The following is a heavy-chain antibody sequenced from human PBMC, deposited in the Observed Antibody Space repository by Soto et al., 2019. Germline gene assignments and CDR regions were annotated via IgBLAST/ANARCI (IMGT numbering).Heavy chain of an antibody. CDR2: ISWNSGSI. J-gene: IGHJ3*02. Sequence: SLRLSCAASGFTCDDYAMHWVRQAPGKGLEWVSGISWNSGSIGYADSVKGRFTISRDNAKNSLYLQMNSLRAEDTALYYCAKDMFDGPDTSSDGAFDIWGQGTMVTVSS. CDR3: AKDMFDGPDTSSDGAFDI. D-gene: IGHD3-10*02. V-gene: IGHV3-9*01. CDR1: GFTCDDYA.